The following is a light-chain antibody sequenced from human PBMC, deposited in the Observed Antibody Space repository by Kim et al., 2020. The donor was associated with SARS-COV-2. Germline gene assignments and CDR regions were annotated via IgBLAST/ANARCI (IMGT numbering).Light chain of an antibody. Sequence: VTTSCSESSSNIGSNYVYWYQQLPGTAPKLLIYRNNQRPSGVPDRFSGSKSGTSASLAISGLRSEDEADYYCAAWDDSLSGPHYVFGTGTKVTVL. J-gene: IGLJ1*01. CDR1: SSNIGSNY. V-gene: IGLV1-47*01. CDR3: AAWDDSLSGPHYV. CDR2: RNN.